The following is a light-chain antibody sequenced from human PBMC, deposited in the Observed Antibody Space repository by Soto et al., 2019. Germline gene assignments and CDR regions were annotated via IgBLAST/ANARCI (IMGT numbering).Light chain of an antibody. CDR3: QQYGSSPPYT. Sequence: EIVLTQSPGTLSLSPGERATLSCRASQSVSSSYLAWYQQKPGQAPRLLIYGASSRATGIPDRLSGSGSGTSFTLTISRMEAEDFSVYYCQQYGSSPPYTFGQGTKLEIK. V-gene: IGKV3-20*01. J-gene: IGKJ2*01. CDR1: QSVSSSY. CDR2: GAS.